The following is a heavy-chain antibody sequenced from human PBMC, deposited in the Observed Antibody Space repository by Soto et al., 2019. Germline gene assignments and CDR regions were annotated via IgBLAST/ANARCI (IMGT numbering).Heavy chain of an antibody. CDR3: ARDRRLDPLTGDYYYYGIDV. J-gene: IGHJ6*02. Sequence: QVQLVESGGGVVQPGRSLRLSCAASGFTFSSYAMQWVRQAPGKGLEWVAVISYDGSNKYYADSVKGRFTISRDNSKNTLYLQMNSLRAEDTAVYYCARDRRLDPLTGDYYYYGIDVWGQGTTVTVSS. CDR2: ISYDGSNK. D-gene: IGHD1-20*01. V-gene: IGHV3-30-3*01. CDR1: GFTFSSYA.